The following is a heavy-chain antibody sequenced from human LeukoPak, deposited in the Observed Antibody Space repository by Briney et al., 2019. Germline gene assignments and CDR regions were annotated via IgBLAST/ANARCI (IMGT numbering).Heavy chain of an antibody. J-gene: IGHJ4*02. CDR1: GFTFSSYA. CDR2: ISYDGSNK. D-gene: IGHD6-13*01. CDR3: ARDPTAAGLFDY. V-gene: IGHV3-30*04. Sequence: QPGRSLKLSCAASGFTFSSYAMHWVRQAPGEGLEWVAVISYDGSNKYCADSVKGRFTISRDNSKNTLYLQMNSLRAEDTAVYYCARDPTAAGLFDYWGQGTLVTVSS.